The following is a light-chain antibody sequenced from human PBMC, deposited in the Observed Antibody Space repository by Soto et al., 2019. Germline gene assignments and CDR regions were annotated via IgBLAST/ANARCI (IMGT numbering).Light chain of an antibody. CDR2: DVF. J-gene: IGKJ2*02. V-gene: IGKV3-11*01. CDR3: QQRANWPRGT. Sequence: EIVLTQSPATLSLSPGERATLSCTTSQSINNFLAWYQEKPGQAPRLLIYDVFVRAAGIPARFSGSGSETDFTLTISSLEPEDSAIYYCQQRANWPRGTFGQGTKVEIK. CDR1: QSINNF.